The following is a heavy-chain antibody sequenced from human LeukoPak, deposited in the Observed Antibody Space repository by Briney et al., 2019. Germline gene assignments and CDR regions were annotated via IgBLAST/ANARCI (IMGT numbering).Heavy chain of an antibody. D-gene: IGHD1-1*01. Sequence: GESLKISCKASGYSFTTYWIGWVRQMPGKGLEWMGIIYPGDSDTRYSPSLQGQVTISADKSINTAYLQWSSLTASDTAMYFCARHAPPTGIQDYWGQGTLVTVSS. CDR3: ARHAPPTGIQDY. J-gene: IGHJ4*02. CDR2: IYPGDSDT. CDR1: GYSFTTYW. V-gene: IGHV5-51*01.